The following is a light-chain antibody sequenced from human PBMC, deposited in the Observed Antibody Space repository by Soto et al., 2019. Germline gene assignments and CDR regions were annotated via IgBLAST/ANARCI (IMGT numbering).Light chain of an antibody. CDR2: GAS. V-gene: IGKV3-15*01. CDR3: QQYHNWPPIT. CDR1: QSVSIN. J-gene: IGKJ4*01. Sequence: EIVMTQSPATLSVSPGERATLSCRASQSVSINLAWYQQKPGQAPRLLIYGASTRATGIPARFSGSGSGTEFTLTISSLQSEDFAVYYCQQYHNWPPITFGGGTKVEIK.